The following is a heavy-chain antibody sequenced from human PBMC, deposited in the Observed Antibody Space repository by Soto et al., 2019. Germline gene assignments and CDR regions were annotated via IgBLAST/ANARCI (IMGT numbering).Heavy chain of an antibody. CDR3: ARALYYYDSSGYGTRDAFDI. V-gene: IGHV4-34*01. J-gene: IGHJ3*02. CDR1: GGSFSGYY. Sequence: PSETLSLTCAVYGGSFSGYYWSWIRQPPGKGLEWIGEINHSGSTNYNPSLKSRVTISVDTSKNQFSLKLSSATAADTAVYYCARALYYYDSSGYGTRDAFDIWGQGTMVTVSS. D-gene: IGHD3-22*01. CDR2: INHSGST.